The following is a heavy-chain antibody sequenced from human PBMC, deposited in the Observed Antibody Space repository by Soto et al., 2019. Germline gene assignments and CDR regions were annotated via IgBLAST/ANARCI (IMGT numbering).Heavy chain of an antibody. Sequence: EVQLVQSGAEVKKPGESLKISCKGSGYSFTSYWIGWVRQMPGKGLEWMGIIYPGDSDTRYSPSFQGQVTISADKSISTAYRQWSSLKASDTAMYYCARGSSQDYYYYGMDVWGQGTTVTVSS. CDR3: ARGSSQDYYYYGMDV. V-gene: IGHV5-51*01. CDR2: IYPGDSDT. J-gene: IGHJ6*02. D-gene: IGHD1-26*01. CDR1: GYSFTSYW.